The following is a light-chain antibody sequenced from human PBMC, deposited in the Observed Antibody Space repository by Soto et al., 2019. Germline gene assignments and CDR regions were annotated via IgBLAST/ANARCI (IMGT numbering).Light chain of an antibody. CDR1: QSISSY. V-gene: IGKV1-39*01. Sequence: DIQMTQSPSSLSASVGDRVTITCRASQSISSYLNWYQQKPGKAPKLLIYAASSLQSGVPSRFSGSGSGTDFTLTISSLQPEDGATYYCQQSYSTRPVTFGQGTKVESK. J-gene: IGKJ1*01. CDR3: QQSYSTRPVT. CDR2: AAS.